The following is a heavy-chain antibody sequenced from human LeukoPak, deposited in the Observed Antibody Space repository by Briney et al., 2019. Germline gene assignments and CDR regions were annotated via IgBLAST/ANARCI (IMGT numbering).Heavy chain of an antibody. CDR3: ARVRDGYNYYFDY. D-gene: IGHD5-24*01. CDR1: GGSLSSSSYY. V-gene: IGHV4-39*07. CDR2: IYYSGST. Sequence: PSETLSLTCTVSGGSLSSSSYYWGWIRQPPGKGLEWIGSIYYSGSTYYNPSLKSRVTISVDTSKNQFSLKLSSVTAADTAVYYCARVRDGYNYYFDYWGQGTLVTVSS. J-gene: IGHJ4*02.